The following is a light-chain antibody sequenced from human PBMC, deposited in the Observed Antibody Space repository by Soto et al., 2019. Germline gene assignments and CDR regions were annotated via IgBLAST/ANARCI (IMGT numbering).Light chain of an antibody. J-gene: IGKJ1*01. V-gene: IGKV2-24*01. CDR3: QQYNDWPLT. CDR2: GAF. Sequence: VVMTQTPLSSPVTLGQPASISCRSSQSLVNGNGNTYLSWLQQKPGQAPSLLIYGAFTRATGIPTRFSGTGSGTEFTLTISSLQSEDFALYYCQQYNDWPLTFGQGTKVDIK. CDR1: QSLVNGNGNTY.